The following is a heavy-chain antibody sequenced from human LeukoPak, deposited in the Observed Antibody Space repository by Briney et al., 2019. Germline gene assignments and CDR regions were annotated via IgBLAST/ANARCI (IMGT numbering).Heavy chain of an antibody. J-gene: IGHJ4*02. CDR2: IIPILGIA. CDR3: PREVPSSRRDGYTLDY. Sequence: SVKVSCKASGGTFSSYAISWVRQAPGQGLEWMGRIIPILGIANYAQKFQGRVTITADKSTSTAYMELSSLRSEDTAVYYCPREVPSSRRDGYTLDYWGQGTLVTVSS. D-gene: IGHD5-12*01. V-gene: IGHV1-69*04. CDR1: GGTFSSYA.